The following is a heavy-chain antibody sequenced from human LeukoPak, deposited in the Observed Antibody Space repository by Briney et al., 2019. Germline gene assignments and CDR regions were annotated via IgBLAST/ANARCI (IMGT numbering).Heavy chain of an antibody. D-gene: IGHD2-15*01. CDR2: ISYDGSTK. V-gene: IGHV3-30-3*01. CDR3: ARRVEAADI. J-gene: IGHJ3*02. Sequence: GGSLRLSCAASGFTFSLYAMHWVRQAPGKGLVWVAVISYDGSTKYYADSVKGRFTISRDNSKNTLYLQMNSLSAEDTAVYYCARRVEAADIWGQGTMVTVSS. CDR1: GFTFSLYA.